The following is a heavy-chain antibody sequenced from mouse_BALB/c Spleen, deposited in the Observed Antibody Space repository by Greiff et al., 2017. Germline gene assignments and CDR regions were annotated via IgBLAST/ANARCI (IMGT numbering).Heavy chain of an antibody. CDR1: GFTFSSYG. CDR3: ARESYYAMDY. CDR2: INSNGGST. V-gene: IGHV5-6-3*01. Sequence: QSGGSLKLSCAASGFTFSSYGMSWVRQTPDKRLELVATINSNGGSTYYPDSVKGRFTISRDNAKNTLYLQMSSLKSEDTAMYYCARESYYAMDYWGQGTSVTVSS. J-gene: IGHJ4*01.